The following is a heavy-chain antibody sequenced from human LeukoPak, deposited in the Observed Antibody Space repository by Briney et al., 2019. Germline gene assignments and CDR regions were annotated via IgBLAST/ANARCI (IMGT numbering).Heavy chain of an antibody. CDR2: IYSGGST. CDR3: ARALWSGYTYYFDY. V-gene: IGHV3-53*01. Sequence: GGSLRLSCAASGFTVSSNYMSWVRQAPGKGLEWVSVIYSGGSTYYADSVKGRFTISRDNSKNTLYLQMNSLRAEDTAVYYCARALWSGYTYYFDYWGQGTLVTVSS. D-gene: IGHD5-18*01. J-gene: IGHJ4*02. CDR1: GFTVSSNY.